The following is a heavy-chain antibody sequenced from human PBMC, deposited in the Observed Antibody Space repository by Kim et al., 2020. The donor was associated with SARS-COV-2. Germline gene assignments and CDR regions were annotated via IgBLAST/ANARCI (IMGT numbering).Heavy chain of an antibody. CDR1: GGSFSGYY. J-gene: IGHJ5*02. CDR2: INHSGST. D-gene: IGHD1-26*01. Sequence: SETLSLTCAVYGGSFSGYYWSWIRQPPGKGLEWIGEINHSGSTNYNPSLKSRVTISVDTSKNQFSLKLSSVTAADTAVYYCARGRGGWFDPWGQGTLVTVSS. V-gene: IGHV4-34*01. CDR3: ARGRGGWFDP.